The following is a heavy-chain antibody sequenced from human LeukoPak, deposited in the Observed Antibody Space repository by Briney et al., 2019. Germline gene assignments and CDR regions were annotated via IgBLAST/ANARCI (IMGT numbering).Heavy chain of an antibody. Sequence: SETLSLTCSVSGASFSTNYWSWIRQPPGRGLEWIGYVFDSGSTNYNPSLNRRVTISVDTATKQFSLRLSSVTAADTAVYYCARLYQQSKWKYYYYYMDVWGKGTAVTVSS. CDR2: VFDSGST. V-gene: IGHV4-59*01. CDR1: GASFSTNY. J-gene: IGHJ6*03. CDR3: ARLYQQSKWKYYYYYMDV. D-gene: IGHD1-1*01.